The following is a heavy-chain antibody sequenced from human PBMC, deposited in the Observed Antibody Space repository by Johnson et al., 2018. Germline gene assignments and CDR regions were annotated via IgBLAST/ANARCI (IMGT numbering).Heavy chain of an antibody. D-gene: IGHD3-10*01. CDR3: ARDRSGESMVRGVPYFYYYMDV. CDR2: IIPIFGTA. J-gene: IGHJ6*03. V-gene: IGHV1-69*01. Sequence: QVQLVESGAEVKKPGSSVKVSCKASGGTFSSYAISWVRQAPGQGLEWMGGIIPIFGTANYAQKFQGRVTITADESTSTAYMELSSLRSEDTAVDYCARDRSGESMVRGVPYFYYYMDVWGKGSTVTVSS. CDR1: GGTFSSYA.